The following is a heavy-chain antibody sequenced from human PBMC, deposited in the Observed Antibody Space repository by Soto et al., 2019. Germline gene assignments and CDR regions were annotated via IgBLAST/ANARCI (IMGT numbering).Heavy chain of an antibody. CDR2: IIPIFGTA. V-gene: IGHV1-69*01. Sequence: QVQLVQSGSEVKKPGSSVKVSCKASGGTCSSDAISWVRQAPGQGLEWMGGIIPIFGTANYAQKFQGRVTITADESTSTAYMELSSMRSEDTAVYDCAEGVYDSSGPLGWRADYWGQGTLVTVSS. CDR1: GGTCSSDA. D-gene: IGHD3-22*01. CDR3: AEGVYDSSGPLGWRADY. J-gene: IGHJ4*02.